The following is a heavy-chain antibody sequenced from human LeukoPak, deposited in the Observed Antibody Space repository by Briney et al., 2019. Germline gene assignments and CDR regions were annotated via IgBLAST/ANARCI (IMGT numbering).Heavy chain of an antibody. CDR2: IYTSGNT. J-gene: IGHJ4*02. V-gene: IGHV3-66*01. D-gene: IGHD3-22*01. CDR3: ARMVYYYDSSGYNYYFHK. Sequence: GGSLRLSCAASGFTVSGNYMSWVRQAPGEGPEWVSVIYTSGNTYYADSVKGRFTISRDTSKNTLSLQMNGLRAEDTAFYYCARMVYYYDSSGYNYYFHKWGQGTLVTVSS. CDR1: GFTVSGNY.